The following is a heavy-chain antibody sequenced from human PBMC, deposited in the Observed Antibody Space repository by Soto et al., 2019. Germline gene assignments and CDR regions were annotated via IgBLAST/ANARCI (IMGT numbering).Heavy chain of an antibody. CDR2: IYYSGST. CDR3: ASGDIVVVPAAMPLDY. CDR1: DGSFSGYY. V-gene: IGHV4-34*01. J-gene: IGHJ4*02. Sequence: PSETLSLTCAVYDGSFSGYYWSWIRQPPGKGLEWIGEIYYSGSTNYNPSLKSRVTISVDTSKNQFSLKLSSVTAADTAVYYCASGDIVVVPAAMPLDYWGQGTLVTVSS. D-gene: IGHD2-2*01.